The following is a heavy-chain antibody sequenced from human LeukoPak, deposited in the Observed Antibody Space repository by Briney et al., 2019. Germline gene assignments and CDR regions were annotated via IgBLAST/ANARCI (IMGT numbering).Heavy chain of an antibody. CDR1: GFTFSTYN. Sequence: PGGSLRLSCVVSGFTFSTYNMHWVRQAPGKGLEWVAFIRFDGSNKYYADSVKGRFTISRDNTKNTLYLQMNSLRAEDTAIYYCAKDSRETLAGTEDYWGRGTLVTVSS. J-gene: IGHJ4*02. D-gene: IGHD6-19*01. CDR3: AKDSRETLAGTEDY. CDR2: IRFDGSNK. V-gene: IGHV3-30*02.